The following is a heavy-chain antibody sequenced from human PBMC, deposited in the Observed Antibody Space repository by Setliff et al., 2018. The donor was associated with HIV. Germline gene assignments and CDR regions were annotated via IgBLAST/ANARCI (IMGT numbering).Heavy chain of an antibody. V-gene: IGHV4-34*01. CDR3: AKDVCSGAYCYAYYYYGMDV. CDR1: GGSFSGYY. Sequence: PSETLSLTCAVYGGSFSGYYWSWIRQPPGKGLEWIGEINHSGSTNYNPSLKSRVTISVDTSKNQFSLKLSSVTAADTAVYYCAKDVCSGAYCYAYYYYGMDVWGQGTMVTVSS. D-gene: IGHD2-15*01. CDR2: INHSGST. J-gene: IGHJ6*02.